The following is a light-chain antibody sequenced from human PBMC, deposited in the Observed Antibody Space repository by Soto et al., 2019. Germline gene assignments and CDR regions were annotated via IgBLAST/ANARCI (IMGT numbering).Light chain of an antibody. CDR1: TSDVGSYNL. CDR3: CSYAGSTTCPVL. J-gene: IGLJ3*02. CDR2: EVT. V-gene: IGLV2-23*02. Sequence: QSALTQPASVSGSPGQSITISCTGTTSDVGSYNLVSWYQQHPGKVPKLVIYEVTKRPSGISNRFSGSKSGNTTSRTISGHQVEDEAEYYCCSYAGSTTCPVLFGGGTQLTVL.